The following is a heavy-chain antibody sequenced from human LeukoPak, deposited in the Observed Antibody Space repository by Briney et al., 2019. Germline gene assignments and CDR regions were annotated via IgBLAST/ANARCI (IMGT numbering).Heavy chain of an antibody. Sequence: GASVKVSCKASGYTFTSYGISWVRQAPGQGLEWMGWISAYNGNTNYAQKLQGRVTMTTDTSTSTAYMVLRSLRSDDTAVYYCARDASWKRAGTLPWFDPWGQGTLVTVSS. CDR1: GYTFTSYG. CDR3: ARDASWKRAGTLPWFDP. J-gene: IGHJ5*02. D-gene: IGHD6-13*01. V-gene: IGHV1-18*01. CDR2: ISAYNGNT.